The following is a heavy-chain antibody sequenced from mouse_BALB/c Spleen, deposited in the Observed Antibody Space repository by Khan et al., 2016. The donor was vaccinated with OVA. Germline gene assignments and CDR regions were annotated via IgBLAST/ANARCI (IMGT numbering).Heavy chain of an antibody. Sequence: EVQLQQSGPDLVKPGASMTISCKASGYSFPGYSIHWVTQSHGKSLEWIGRVNPHTGGTSYNQTFKGTAILTVDQSSTTAYMELRSLTSEDSAVYSCAIDHGYFDVWGAGTTVTVSS. D-gene: IGHD1-1*01. CDR3: AIDHGYFDV. CDR2: VNPHTGGT. V-gene: IGHV1-20*01. CDR1: GYSFPGYS. J-gene: IGHJ1*01.